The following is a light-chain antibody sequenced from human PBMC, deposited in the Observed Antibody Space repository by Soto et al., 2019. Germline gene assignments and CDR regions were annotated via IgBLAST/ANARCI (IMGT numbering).Light chain of an antibody. V-gene: IGLV1-44*01. J-gene: IGLJ1*01. CDR3: SAWDDSLNGLV. Sequence: QSVLTQPPSASGTPGQKVTISCSGSSSNIGSNTVNWYQQLPGTAPKLLIYNNNQRPSGVPDRFSGSKSGTSASLAVSGLQSEDGADCYCSAWDDSLNGLVFGTGTKVTVL. CDR1: SSNIGSNT. CDR2: NNN.